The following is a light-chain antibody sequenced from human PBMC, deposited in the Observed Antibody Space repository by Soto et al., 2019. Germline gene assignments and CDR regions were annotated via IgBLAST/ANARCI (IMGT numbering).Light chain of an antibody. CDR2: DVS. J-gene: IGLJ2*01. V-gene: IGLV2-14*01. CDR1: SSDVGGYNY. CDR3: RSYTRSSTLVV. Sequence: QSVLTQPASVSGSPGQSITISCTGTSSDVGGYNYVSWYQQHPGKAPKVMIYDVSNRPSGVSNRFAGSKSGNTASLTISGLKAEDEADYFCRSYTRSSTLVVFGGGTQLTVL.